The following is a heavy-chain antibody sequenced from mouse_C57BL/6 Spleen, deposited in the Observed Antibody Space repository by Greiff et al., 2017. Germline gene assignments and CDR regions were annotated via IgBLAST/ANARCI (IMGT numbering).Heavy chain of an antibody. V-gene: IGHV1-52*01. D-gene: IGHD2-4*01. CDR1: GYTFTSYW. CDR2: IDPSDSET. CDR3: AGFDYIKDY. Sequence: QVQLQQPGAELVRPGSSVKLSCKASGYTFTSYWMHWVKQRPIQGLEWIGNIDPSDSETHYNQKFKDKATLTVDKSSSTAYMQLSSLTSEDSAVFYGAGFDYIKDYWGQGTSVTVSS. J-gene: IGHJ4*01.